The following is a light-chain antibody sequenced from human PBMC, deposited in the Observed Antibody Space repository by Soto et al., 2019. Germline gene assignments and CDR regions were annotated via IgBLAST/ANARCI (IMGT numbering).Light chain of an antibody. CDR2: GAF. CDR1: QSISST. J-gene: IGKJ5*01. V-gene: IGKV3-15*01. CDR3: QQRSNWLIT. Sequence: EIVMTQSPVTLSVSPGESVTLSCRASQSISSTLAWYQQKPGQAPSLLIYGAFTRATGIPARFRGTGSGPEFTLTISSLQSEDFAVYSGQQRSNWLITFGQGTRLEIK.